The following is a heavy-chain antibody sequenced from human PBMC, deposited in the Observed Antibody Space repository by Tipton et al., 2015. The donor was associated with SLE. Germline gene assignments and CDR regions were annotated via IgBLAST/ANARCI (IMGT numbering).Heavy chain of an antibody. J-gene: IGHJ2*01. CDR3: AREFLNPVTTVHYYFDL. Sequence: GSLRLSCAVDGGSFSGYYWNWIRQPPGKGLEWIGEINHSGNTNYNPSLKSRVTISVDTSKNQFSLKLSSVTAADTAVYYCAREFLNPVTTVHYYFDLWGRGTLVTVSS. V-gene: IGHV4-34*01. CDR2: INHSGNT. D-gene: IGHD4-11*01. CDR1: GGSFSGYY.